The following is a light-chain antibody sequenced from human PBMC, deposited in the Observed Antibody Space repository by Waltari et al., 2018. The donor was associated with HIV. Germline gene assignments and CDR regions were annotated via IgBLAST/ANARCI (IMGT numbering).Light chain of an antibody. CDR1: QSISSY. J-gene: IGKJ2*01. Sequence: DIQMTQSPSSLSASVGDRVTITCRASQSISSYLNWYQQKPGKAPKLLIYAASSLQSGVPSRFSGSGSGTDFTLTISSLQPGDFATYYCQQTYSTLDTFGQGTKLEIK. CDR2: AAS. V-gene: IGKV1-39*01. CDR3: QQTYSTLDT.